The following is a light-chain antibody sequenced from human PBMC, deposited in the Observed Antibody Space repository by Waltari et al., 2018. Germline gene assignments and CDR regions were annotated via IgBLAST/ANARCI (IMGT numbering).Light chain of an antibody. Sequence: QSALTQPRSVSGSPGQSVTISCTGTSSDVGGYDYVSWYQQQSAKAPKLIIFGVTERPSGVPDRFSGSKSGNTASLTISGLQSEDEADYYGCSYAGSYTEVFGTGTTVTVL. CDR3: CSYAGSYTEV. J-gene: IGLJ1*01. CDR2: GVT. V-gene: IGLV2-11*01. CDR1: SSDVGGYDY.